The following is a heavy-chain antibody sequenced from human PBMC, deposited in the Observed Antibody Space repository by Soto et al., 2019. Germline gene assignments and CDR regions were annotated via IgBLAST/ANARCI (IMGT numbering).Heavy chain of an antibody. Sequence: XRCLILSCAAAGFTFSSNGIRCVRQAPGWGLEWVAVILYDGSNKYYADSVKGRFTISRDNSKKTLYLQMNSLRAEDTAVYYCARGVYYYDSSGYFGFDYWGQGTLVTVSS. CDR2: ILYDGSNK. CDR1: GFTFSSNG. D-gene: IGHD3-22*01. CDR3: ARGVYYYDSSGYFGFDY. V-gene: IGHV3-33*01. J-gene: IGHJ4*02.